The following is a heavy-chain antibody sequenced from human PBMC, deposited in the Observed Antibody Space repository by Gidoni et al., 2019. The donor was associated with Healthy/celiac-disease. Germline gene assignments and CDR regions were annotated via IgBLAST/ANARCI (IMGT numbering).Heavy chain of an antibody. D-gene: IGHD6-19*01. J-gene: IGHJ4*02. CDR3: AKYPLVATLTPIAVAGTR. CDR2: ISGSGGST. Sequence: EVQLLESGGGLVQPGGSLRLSCAASGFTFSSYAMSWVRQAPGKGLEWVSAISGSGGSTYYADSVKGRFTISRDNSKNTLYLQMNSLRAEDTAVYYCAKYPLVATLTPIAVAGTRWGQGTLVTVSS. V-gene: IGHV3-23*01. CDR1: GFTFSSYA.